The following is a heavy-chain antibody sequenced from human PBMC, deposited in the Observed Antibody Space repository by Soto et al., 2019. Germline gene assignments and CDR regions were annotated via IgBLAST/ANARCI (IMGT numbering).Heavy chain of an antibody. Sequence: GGSLRLSCAASGFTFSNYGMHLVRQAPGKGLEWVAHIWYDGSNKYYGDSVKGRFTISRDNSKNTLYLQMNSLRAEDTAVYYCAKDSLICDGGSCYHYHYYYGMDFWGQGTRVTVSS. J-gene: IGHJ6*02. CDR2: IWYDGSNK. D-gene: IGHD2-15*01. CDR3: AKDSLICDGGSCYHYHYYYGMDF. V-gene: IGHV3-33*06. CDR1: GFTFSNYG.